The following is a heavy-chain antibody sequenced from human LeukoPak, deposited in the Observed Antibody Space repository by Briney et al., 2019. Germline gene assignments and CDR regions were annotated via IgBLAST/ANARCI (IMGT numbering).Heavy chain of an antibody. CDR2: IIPIFGTA. D-gene: IGHD5-18*01. V-gene: IGHV1-69*05. CDR1: GGTFSSYA. CDR3: ASEGIHPPILRFDP. J-gene: IGHJ5*02. Sequence: SVKVSCKASGGTFSSYAISWVRQAPGQGLEWMGGIIPIFGTANYAQKFQGRVTITTDESNKPAYMELSHLRSEDTAVYYCASEGIHPPILRFDPWGQGTLVTVSS.